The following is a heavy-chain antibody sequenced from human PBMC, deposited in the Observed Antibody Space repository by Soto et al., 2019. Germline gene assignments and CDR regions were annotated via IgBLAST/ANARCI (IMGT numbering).Heavy chain of an antibody. CDR2: IYYSGST. Sequence: SETLSLTCTVSGGSISSYYWSWIRQPPGKGLEWIGYIYYSGSTNYNPSLKSRVTISVDTSKNQFSLKLSSVTAADTAVYYCARTYSGSYLWFDPWGQGTLVTVS. V-gene: IGHV4-59*01. CDR3: ARTYSGSYLWFDP. D-gene: IGHD1-26*01. J-gene: IGHJ5*02. CDR1: GGSISSYY.